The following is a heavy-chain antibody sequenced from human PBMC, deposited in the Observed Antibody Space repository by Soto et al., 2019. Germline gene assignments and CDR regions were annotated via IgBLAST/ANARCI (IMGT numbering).Heavy chain of an antibody. CDR1: GFTFSNYG. J-gene: IGHJ3*02. CDR2: IWYDGTNK. CDR3: ARDIPQHLINRGAFDI. D-gene: IGHD6-13*01. Sequence: QVQLVESGGGVVQPGGSLRLSCAASGFTFSNYGMHWVRQAPGKGLEWVAIIWYDGTNKYYRDSVKGRFTISRVNSNNTLYLQMNSLTAEDTAVYYCARDIPQHLINRGAFDIWGQGTMVTVSS. V-gene: IGHV3-33*01.